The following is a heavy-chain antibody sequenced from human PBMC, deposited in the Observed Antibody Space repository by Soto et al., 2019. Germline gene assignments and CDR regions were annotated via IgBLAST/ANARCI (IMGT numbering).Heavy chain of an antibody. CDR3: AKAHQAAGLPPFRYYYGMDV. Sequence: PGGSLRLSCAASGFTFSSYAMSWVRQAPGKGLEWVSAISGSGGSTYYADSVKGRFTISRDNSKNTLYLQMNSLRAEDTAVYYCAKAHQAAGLPPFRYYYGMDVWGQGTTVTVSS. CDR2: ISGSGGST. J-gene: IGHJ6*02. CDR1: GFTFSSYA. D-gene: IGHD6-13*01. V-gene: IGHV3-23*01.